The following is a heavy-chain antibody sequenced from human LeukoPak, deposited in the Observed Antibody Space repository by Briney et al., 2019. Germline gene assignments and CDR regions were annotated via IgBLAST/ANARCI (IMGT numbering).Heavy chain of an antibody. CDR2: INPSSGST. V-gene: IGHV1-46*01. D-gene: IGHD3-3*01. CDR3: ASSFTSPLYYYYMDV. Sequence: GASVKVSCKASGYIFTTYYMNWVRQAPGQGLEWMGRINPSSGSTSYAQKFQGRVTMTRDTSTSTVYMELSNLRSEDTAVYYCASSFTSPLYYYYMDVWGKGTTVTVSS. J-gene: IGHJ6*03. CDR1: GYIFTTYY.